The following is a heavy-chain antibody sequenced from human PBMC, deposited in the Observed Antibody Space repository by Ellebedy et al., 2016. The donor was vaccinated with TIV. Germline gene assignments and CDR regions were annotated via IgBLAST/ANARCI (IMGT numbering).Heavy chain of an antibody. CDR1: GFTFSCCA. D-gene: IGHD6-13*01. J-gene: IGHJ4*02. Sequence: PGGSLRLSCAASGFTFSCCAMSWVRQAPGKGLEWVSVISNSADTTYADSVKGRFTISRDNAKNTLYLQMNGLRAEDTAVYYWAREVWYPASWGQGTLVTVSS. CDR3: AREVWYPAS. CDR2: ISNSADTT. V-gene: IGHV3-23*01.